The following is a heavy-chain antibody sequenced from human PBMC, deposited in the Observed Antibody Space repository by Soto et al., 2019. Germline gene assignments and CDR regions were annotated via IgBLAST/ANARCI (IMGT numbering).Heavy chain of an antibody. V-gene: IGHV3-30-3*01. CDR3: ERDWHYYDSSGYGT. CDR1: GFTFSSYA. CDR2: ISYDGSNK. Sequence: GGSLRLSCAASGFTFSSYAMHWVRQAPGKGLEWVAVISYDGSNKYYADSVKGRFTISRDNSKNTLYLQMNSLRAEDTAVYYCERDWHYYDSSGYGTWGQGTLVTVSS. D-gene: IGHD3-22*01. J-gene: IGHJ5*02.